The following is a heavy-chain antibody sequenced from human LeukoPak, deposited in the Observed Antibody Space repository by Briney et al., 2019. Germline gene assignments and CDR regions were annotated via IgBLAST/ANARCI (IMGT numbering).Heavy chain of an antibody. D-gene: IGHD6-19*01. CDR1: GFTFSTYG. V-gene: IGHV3-30*02. J-gene: IGHJ2*01. CDR3: ARNAIIAVAGITVSWNFDL. Sequence: GGSLRLSCAASGFTFSTYGIHWARQAPGKGLEWVAFIRYDGSKTHYADSVKGRFTISRDNSKNMVYLQMNSLRSEDTAVYYCARNAIIAVAGITVSWNFDLWGRGTLVTVSS. CDR2: IRYDGSKT.